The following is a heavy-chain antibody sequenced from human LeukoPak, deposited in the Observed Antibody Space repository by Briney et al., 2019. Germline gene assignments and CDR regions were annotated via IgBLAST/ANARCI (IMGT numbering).Heavy chain of an antibody. V-gene: IGHV1-69*02. J-gene: IGHJ5*02. CDR2: IIPILGIA. Sequence: SVKVSCKASGGTFSSYTISWVRQAPGQGLEWMGRIIPILGIANYAQKFQGRVTITADKSTSTAYMELSSLRSEDTAVYYCARVGRGYSDRWWFDPWSQGTLVTVSS. CDR1: GGTFSSYT. CDR3: ARVGRGYSDRWWFDP. D-gene: IGHD5-18*01.